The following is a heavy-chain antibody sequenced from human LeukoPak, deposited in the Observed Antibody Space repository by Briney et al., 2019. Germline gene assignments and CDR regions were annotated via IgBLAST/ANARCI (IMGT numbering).Heavy chain of an antibody. V-gene: IGHV3-73*01. CDR2: IRTKVNSYAT. D-gene: IGHD1-7*01. CDR1: GFNFSGSA. CDR3: TRHGELEGTPH. J-gene: IGHJ4*02. Sequence: GGSLRLSCAASGFNFSGSAMHWVRQASGKGLEWVGRIRTKVNSYATAYAASVKGRFTISRDDSKNTAYLQMNSLKTDDTAVYYCTRHGELEGTPHWGQGTLVTVSS.